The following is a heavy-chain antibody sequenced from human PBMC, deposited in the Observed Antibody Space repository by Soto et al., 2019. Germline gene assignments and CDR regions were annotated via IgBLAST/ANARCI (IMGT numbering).Heavy chain of an antibody. CDR2: ISGTDDYT. CDR3: ARENSVQAWLHHFDH. D-gene: IGHD5-18*01. V-gene: IGHV3-23*01. J-gene: IGHJ4*02. CDR1: GFTFSNFA. Sequence: GGSLRLSCAASGFTFSNFAMTWVRQAPGAGLEWVSSISGTDDYTYYADSLKGRFTISRDNAKNSLSLQMNNLRAEDTAVYYCARENSVQAWLHHFDHWGLGTLVTVSS.